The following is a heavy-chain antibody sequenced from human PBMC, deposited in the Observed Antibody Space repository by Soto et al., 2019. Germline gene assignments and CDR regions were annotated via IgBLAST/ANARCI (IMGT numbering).Heavy chain of an antibody. CDR3: ARPNPNSNSYLWDY. CDR2: IYYSGST. V-gene: IGHV4-39*01. J-gene: IGHJ4*02. Sequence: TSETLSLTCTVSGGSFSGSTYYWGWIRQPPGKGLEWIGTIYYSGSTYYNPSLKSRVAIFVDTSKNQFSLKLTSVTAADTAVYYCARPNPNSNSYLWDYWGQGTLVTV. D-gene: IGHD5-18*01. CDR1: GGSFSGSTYY.